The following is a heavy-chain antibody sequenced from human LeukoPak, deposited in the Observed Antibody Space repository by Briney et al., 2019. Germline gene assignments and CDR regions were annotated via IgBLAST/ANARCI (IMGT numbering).Heavy chain of an antibody. Sequence: PGGSLRLSCAASGFTFSSYWMNWARQAPGKGLEWVASINHNGNVNYYVDSVKGRFTISRDNSKNTLYLQMNSLRAEDTAVYYCARDVQEWLEGDYFDYWGQGTLVTVSS. CDR3: ARDVQEWLEGDYFDY. CDR2: INHNGNVN. CDR1: GFTFSSYW. D-gene: IGHD6-19*01. V-gene: IGHV3-7*01. J-gene: IGHJ4*02.